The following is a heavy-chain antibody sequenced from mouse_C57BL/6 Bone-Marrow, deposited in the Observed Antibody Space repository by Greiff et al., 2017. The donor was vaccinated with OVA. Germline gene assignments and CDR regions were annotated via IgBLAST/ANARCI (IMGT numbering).Heavy chain of an antibody. Sequence: VQLKESGPELVKPGASVKISCKASGYSFTDYNMNWVKQSNGKSLEWIGVINPNYGTTSYNQKFKGKATLTVDQSSSTAYMQLNSLTSEDSAVYYCARGVIYYYGSSPYYYAMDYWGQGTSVTVSS. V-gene: IGHV1-39*01. CDR2: INPNYGTT. CDR3: ARGVIYYYGSSPYYYAMDY. J-gene: IGHJ4*01. CDR1: GYSFTDYN. D-gene: IGHD1-1*01.